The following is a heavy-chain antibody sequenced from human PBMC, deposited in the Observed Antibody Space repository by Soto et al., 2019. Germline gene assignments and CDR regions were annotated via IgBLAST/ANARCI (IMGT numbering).Heavy chain of an antibody. CDR1: GFTFSNAW. J-gene: IGHJ6*04. D-gene: IGHD3-3*01. CDR3: TTVDHDGGSFKKFLGWFYGPYYYSGMDV. V-gene: IGHV3-15*07. Sequence: GGSLRLSCAASGFTFSNAWMNWVRQAPGKGLEWVGRIKSKTDGGTTDYAAPVKGRFTTSRDDSKNTLYLQMNSLKTEDTAVNYCTTVDHDGGSFKKFLGWFYGPYYYSGMDVWGKGTTVPVSS. CDR2: IKSKTDGGTT.